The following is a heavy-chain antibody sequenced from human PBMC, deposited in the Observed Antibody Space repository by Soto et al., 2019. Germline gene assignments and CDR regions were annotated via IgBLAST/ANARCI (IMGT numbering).Heavy chain of an antibody. CDR2: INPNSGGT. CDR1: GYTITGNY. J-gene: IGHJ3*02. Sequence: GASVKLSCKDSGYTITGNYMHWVRQAPKQGLEWMGWINPNSGGTNYAQKFQGWVTMTRDTSISTAYMELSRLRSDDTAVYYCARVNDYGDYGHAFDIWGQGTMVTVSS. CDR3: ARVNDYGDYGHAFDI. V-gene: IGHV1-2*04. D-gene: IGHD4-17*01.